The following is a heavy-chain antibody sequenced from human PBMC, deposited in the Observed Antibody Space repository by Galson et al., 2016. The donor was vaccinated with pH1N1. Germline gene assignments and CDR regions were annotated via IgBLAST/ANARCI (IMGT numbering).Heavy chain of an antibody. Sequence: SVKVSCKASGYTFTTYYIHWVRQAPGEGLEWMGVIDPSGGTTTYAQKFQERVTMTKDTSTSTAYLDLNRLNSEDTSVYYCTRDLGRRREVWGQGTLVTVSS. CDR1: GYTFTTYY. CDR2: IDPSGGTT. J-gene: IGHJ4*02. CDR3: TRDLGRRREV. D-gene: IGHD1-26*01. V-gene: IGHV1-46*01.